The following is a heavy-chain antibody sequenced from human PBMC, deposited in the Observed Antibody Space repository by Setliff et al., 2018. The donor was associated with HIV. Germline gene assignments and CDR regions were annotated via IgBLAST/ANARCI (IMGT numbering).Heavy chain of an antibody. CDR1: GGPFSGYF. D-gene: IGHD3-22*01. Sequence: PSETLSLTCAVYGGPFSGYFWTWIRQSPHKSLEWIGDIDHGGDTNYNPSLKSRVTISLDTSKNQFSLKLTSVTAADTAVYYCARVGDFYDGSGHYSVLDAFDMWGHGTKVTVSS. V-gene: IGHV4-34*01. CDR3: ARVGDFYDGSGHYSVLDAFDM. J-gene: IGHJ3*02. CDR2: IDHGGDT.